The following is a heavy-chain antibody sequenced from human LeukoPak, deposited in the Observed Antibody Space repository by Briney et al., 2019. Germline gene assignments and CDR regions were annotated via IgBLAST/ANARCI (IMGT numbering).Heavy chain of an antibody. CDR1: GGSINSSSYY. CDR2: IYYSGST. CDR3: ARMSGSGYHKINDYYGMDV. D-gene: IGHD3-3*01. Sequence: SETLSLTCTVSGGSINSSSYYWGWIRQPPGKGLEWIGSIYYSGSTYYNPSLKSRVTISADTSKNQFSLKLSSVTAADTAVYYCARMSGSGYHKINDYYGMDVWGQGTTVTVSS. J-gene: IGHJ6*02. V-gene: IGHV4-39*01.